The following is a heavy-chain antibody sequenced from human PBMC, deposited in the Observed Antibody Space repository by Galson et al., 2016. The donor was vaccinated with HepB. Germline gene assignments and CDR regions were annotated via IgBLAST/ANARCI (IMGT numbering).Heavy chain of an antibody. CDR3: TKALRTHRVLDASHM. CDR1: GFTLGDYT. J-gene: IGHJ3*02. V-gene: IGHV3-9*01. D-gene: IGHD2/OR15-2a*01. CDR2: ITWNSDNV. Sequence: SLRLSCAASGFTLGDYTMHWVRQVPGKGLEWVSGITWNSDNVAYADSVKGRFTISRDTAKNSLYLQMSSLRAEDTALYYCTKALRTHRVLDASHMWGQGTLVTVSS.